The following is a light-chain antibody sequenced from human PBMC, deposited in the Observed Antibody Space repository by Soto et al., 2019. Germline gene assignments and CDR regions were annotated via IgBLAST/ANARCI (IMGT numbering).Light chain of an antibody. V-gene: IGKV1-12*01. CDR1: QGISSW. J-gene: IGKJ5*01. CDR2: AAS. Sequence: DIQMTQSPSSLSASVGYRFTITCRASQGISSWLAWYQQKKGKAPKLLIYAASSLQSGVPSRLRGSGYGTDLTITISSMKNEDFATYYCQQANSFTITFGQGTRLEIK. CDR3: QQANSFTIT.